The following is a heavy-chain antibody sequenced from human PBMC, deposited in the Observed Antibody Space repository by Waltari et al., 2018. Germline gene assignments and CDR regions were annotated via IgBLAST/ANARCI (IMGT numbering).Heavy chain of an antibody. V-gene: IGHV3-30*10. D-gene: IGHD7-27*01. CDR3: ARDPATKWGVFYFDH. CDR1: GYTFSSFA. CDR2: TSYDGTNN. Sequence: VESGGGVVQPGKSLRLSCAASGYTFSSFAMHWVRQAPGKGLEWVAITSYDGTNNYYTDSVKGRFNISRDNSKNTLYLQINALRHEDTAVYFCARDPATKWGVFYFDHWGQGTLVTVSS. J-gene: IGHJ4*02.